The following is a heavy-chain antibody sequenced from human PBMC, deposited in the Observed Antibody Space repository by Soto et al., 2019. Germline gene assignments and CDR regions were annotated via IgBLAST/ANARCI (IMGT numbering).Heavy chain of an antibody. V-gene: IGHV3-30*03. D-gene: IGHD6-19*01. J-gene: IGHJ4*02. Sequence: QVQLVESGGGVVQPGRSLRLSCAASGFTFSSYGMHWVRQAPGKGLEWVAVISYDGSNKYYADSVKGRFTISRDNSKNALYLQRDSLRAEDTGVYYCARGYRSGWYYCDYWGQGTLVTVSS. CDR3: ARGYRSGWYYCDY. CDR2: ISYDGSNK. CDR1: GFTFSSYG.